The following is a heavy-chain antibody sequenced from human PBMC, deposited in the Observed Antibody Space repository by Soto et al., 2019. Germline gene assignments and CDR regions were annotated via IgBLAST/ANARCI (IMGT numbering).Heavy chain of an antibody. CDR2: ICGSGVIK. Sequence: EVQLLQSGGGWVQPGGSLRLSCAASGFTFSKYAMAWVRQAPGKGLEWVSSICGSGVIKYYPDSVQGRFTISRDNSNNTLSVQMNSLRVEDTAIYYCAKDLTSMVRVVLPTPWGQGILVTVSS. CDR3: AKDLTSMVRVVLPTP. V-gene: IGHV3-23*01. CDR1: GFTFSKYA. J-gene: IGHJ5*02. D-gene: IGHD3-10*01.